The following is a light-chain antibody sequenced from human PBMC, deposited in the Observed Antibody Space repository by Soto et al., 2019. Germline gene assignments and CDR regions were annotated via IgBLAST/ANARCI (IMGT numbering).Light chain of an antibody. CDR2: AAS. CDR1: QGIRND. J-gene: IGKJ2*01. V-gene: IGKV1-6*01. Sequence: AIQMTQSPSSLSASVGDRVTITCRASQGIRNDLGWYQQKPGKAPKLLIYAASSLQSGVPSRFSGSASGTDFTLTISSLQPEDFATYYFLQDYNFPYTFGQGTKLEIK. CDR3: LQDYNFPYT.